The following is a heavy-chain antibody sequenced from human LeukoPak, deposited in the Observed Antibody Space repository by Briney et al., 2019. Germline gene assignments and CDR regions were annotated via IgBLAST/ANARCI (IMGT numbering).Heavy chain of an antibody. J-gene: IGHJ6*03. D-gene: IGHD1-1*01. V-gene: IGHV3-23*01. Sequence: GESLTLSCAASGFTFSSYAMSWVRPPPGKGLEWVAAILGSGGSTYHANSVKGRLTISRDKSKNPLYLQMNSLMTAGTAVSYHAETGTTLYCFYFMDVWGKGTTVSV. CDR2: ILGSGGST. CDR3: AETGTTLYCFYFMDV. CDR1: GFTFSSYA.